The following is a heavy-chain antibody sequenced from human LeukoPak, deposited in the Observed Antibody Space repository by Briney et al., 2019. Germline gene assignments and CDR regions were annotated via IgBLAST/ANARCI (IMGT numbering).Heavy chain of an antibody. CDR3: ARRSPDIVATITGSDSPYFDY. Sequence: GESLKISFKGSGYRFTSYWISWVRPMPGKGLGWMGRIDPSDSCTNFSPSFEGHVTISAGKSISTAYLQWSSLKASDAAMYNCARRSPDIVATITGSDSPYFDYWGQGTLVTVSS. CDR2: IDPSDSCT. J-gene: IGHJ4*02. V-gene: IGHV5-10-1*01. D-gene: IGHD5-12*01. CDR1: GYRFTSYW.